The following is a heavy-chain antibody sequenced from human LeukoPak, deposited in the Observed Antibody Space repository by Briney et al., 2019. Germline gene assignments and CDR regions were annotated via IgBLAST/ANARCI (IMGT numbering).Heavy chain of an antibody. D-gene: IGHD4-17*01. Sequence: SETLSLTCAVYGGSFSDYYWTWIRQPPGKGLEWIGEINHIGSINQNPSFKSRVTMSVDTSKNQFSLKVNSMTAADTALYFCARSRVVGDYVIDYWGQGTLVTVSS. CDR2: INHIGSI. CDR1: GGSFSDYY. J-gene: IGHJ4*02. CDR3: ARSRVVGDYVIDY. V-gene: IGHV4-34*01.